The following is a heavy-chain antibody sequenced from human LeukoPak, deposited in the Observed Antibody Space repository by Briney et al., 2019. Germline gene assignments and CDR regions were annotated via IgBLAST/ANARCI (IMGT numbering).Heavy chain of an antibody. D-gene: IGHD3-9*01. V-gene: IGHV4-39*01. J-gene: IGHJ4*02. CDR2: IYYSGST. Sequence: SETLSLTCTVSGGPITTSSYYWGWIRQPPGKGLEWIGSIYYSGSTYYNPSLKSRVTISVETSKNQFSLKLTSVTAADTAVYYCARQEAAYDILTGYYILSYFDYWGQGTLVTVSS. CDR3: ARQEAAYDILTGYYILSYFDY. CDR1: GGPITTSSYY.